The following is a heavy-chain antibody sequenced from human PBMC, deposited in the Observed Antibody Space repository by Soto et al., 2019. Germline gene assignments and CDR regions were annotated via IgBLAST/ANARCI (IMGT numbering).Heavy chain of an antibody. CDR3: VRVGGDRGYRRIYYYYPVLDF. CDR1: VYDLCSYA. V-gene: IGHV1-3*04. J-gene: IGHJ6*02. D-gene: IGHD5-12*01. CDR2: INIGSGRT. Sequence: RASVNLSCKTAVYDLCSYAIDWGRKTPEQRLEWMGWINIGSGRTEYSQNLQDRITITRDTSASTVYMDLSSLKSEDTSVYFCVRVGGDRGYRRIYYYYPVLDFWVHGTTVIVSS.